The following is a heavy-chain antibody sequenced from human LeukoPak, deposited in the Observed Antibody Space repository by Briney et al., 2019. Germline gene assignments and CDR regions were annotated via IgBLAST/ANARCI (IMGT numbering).Heavy chain of an antibody. CDR1: GFTFSSHS. D-gene: IGHD2-15*01. CDR3: ARDYNCSGGSCYSRRSYYYYGMDV. Sequence: PGGSLSLFCAASGFTFSSHSMIWVRQAPGKGLEWVSSISSSSSYIYYADSVKGRFTISRDNAKNSLYLQMNSLRAEDTAVYYCARDYNCSGGSCYSRRSYYYYGMDVWGQGTTVTVSS. V-gene: IGHV3-21*01. CDR2: ISSSSSYI. J-gene: IGHJ6*02.